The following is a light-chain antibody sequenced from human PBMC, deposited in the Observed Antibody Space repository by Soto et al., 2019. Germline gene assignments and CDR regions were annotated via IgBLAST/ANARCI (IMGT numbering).Light chain of an antibody. J-gene: IGLJ3*02. CDR3: ILYMGSGIWV. V-gene: IGLV8-61*01. CDR2: STN. Sequence: QTVVTQEPSFSVSPGGTVTLTCGLSSGSVSTSYYPTWYQQTPGQAPRTLIYSTNTRSSGVPDRFSGSILENKAALTITGAQADDESDYYCILYMGSGIWVFGGVTKLTVL. CDR1: SGSVSTSYY.